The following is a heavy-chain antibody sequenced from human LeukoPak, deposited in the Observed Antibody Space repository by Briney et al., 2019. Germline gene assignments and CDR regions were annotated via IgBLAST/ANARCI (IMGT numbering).Heavy chain of an antibody. D-gene: IGHD5-24*01. Sequence: PGGSLTLSCAASGFTFSSYSMNWVRQAPGKGLEWVSSISSSSSYIYYADSVRGRFTISRDNAKNSLYLQMNSLRAEDTAVYYCARPRDGYSLRAPFDYWGQGTLVTVSS. CDR2: ISSSSSYI. CDR3: ARPRDGYSLRAPFDY. J-gene: IGHJ4*02. CDR1: GFTFSSYS. V-gene: IGHV3-21*01.